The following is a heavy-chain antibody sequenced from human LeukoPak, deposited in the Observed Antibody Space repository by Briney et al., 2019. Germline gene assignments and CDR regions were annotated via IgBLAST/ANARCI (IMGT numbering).Heavy chain of an antibody. CDR1: GGTFSSYA. CDR2: IIPIFGTA. D-gene: IGHD6-13*01. Sequence: SVKVSCKASGGTFSSYAISWVRQAPGQGLEWMGGIIPIFGTANYAQKFQDRVTITADESTSTAYMELSSLRSEDTAVYYCARSQGEGGYSSSWYVDYWGQGTLVTVSS. CDR3: ARSQGEGGYSSSWYVDY. V-gene: IGHV1-69*13. J-gene: IGHJ4*02.